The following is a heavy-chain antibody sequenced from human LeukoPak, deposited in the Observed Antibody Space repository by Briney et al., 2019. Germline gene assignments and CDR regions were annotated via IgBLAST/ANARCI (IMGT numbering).Heavy chain of an antibody. CDR2: INYGGNT. J-gene: IGHJ4*02. CDR3: ARLWSTSCKGGSCPHQPNY. D-gene: IGHD2-15*01. CDR1: GVSISSSAYH. Sequence: SETLSLTCTVSGVSISSSAYHWGWIRQPPGKGLEWIGTINYGGNTYYNLPLKSRVIIFLDTSKNQFSLKLSSVTAADTAVYYCARLWSTSCKGGSCPHQPNYWGQGTRVTVPS. V-gene: IGHV4-39*01.